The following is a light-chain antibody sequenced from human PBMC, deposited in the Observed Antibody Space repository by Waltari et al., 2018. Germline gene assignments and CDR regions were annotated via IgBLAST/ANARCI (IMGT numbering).Light chain of an antibody. J-gene: IGKJ2*03. CDR1: QSVLYSSNNKNY. CDR2: WAS. V-gene: IGKV4-1*01. Sequence: DIVMTQSPDSLAVSLGERATINCRSSQSVLYSSNNKNYLVWYHQKPGHPPKVLIYWASTRESGFPDRFSGSGSGTDFTRTISSLQAEDVAVYYCQQYYSAPYSFGQGTKLEIK. CDR3: QQYYSAPYS.